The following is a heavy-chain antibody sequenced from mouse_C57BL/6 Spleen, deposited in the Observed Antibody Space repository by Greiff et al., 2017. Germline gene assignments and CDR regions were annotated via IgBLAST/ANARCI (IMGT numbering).Heavy chain of an antibody. CDR2: IRNKANGYTT. CDR1: GFTFTDYY. J-gene: IGHJ4*01. D-gene: IGHD2-2*01. V-gene: IGHV7-3*01. Sequence: EVMLVESGGGLVQPGGSLSLSCAASGFTFTDYYMSWVRQPPGTALEWLGFIRNKANGYTTEYSASVKGRFTISRDNSQSILYLQMSALRAEDSATYYCARCLDGYDPSYAIDYWGQGTSVTVSS. CDR3: ARCLDGYDPSYAIDY.